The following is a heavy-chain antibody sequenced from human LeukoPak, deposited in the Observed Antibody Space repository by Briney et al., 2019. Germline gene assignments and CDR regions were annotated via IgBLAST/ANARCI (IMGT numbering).Heavy chain of an antibody. J-gene: IGHJ4*02. V-gene: IGHV3-23*01. Sequence: GGSLRLSCAASGFTFSSYAMSWVRQAPGKGLEWVSGISSSRDNTYYADSVKGRFTISRDNSKNTLYLQMNSLRAEDTAVYYCAREGRYDFWSGYCFDYWGQGTLVTVSS. CDR2: ISSSRDNT. D-gene: IGHD3-3*01. CDR3: AREGRYDFWSGYCFDY. CDR1: GFTFSSYA.